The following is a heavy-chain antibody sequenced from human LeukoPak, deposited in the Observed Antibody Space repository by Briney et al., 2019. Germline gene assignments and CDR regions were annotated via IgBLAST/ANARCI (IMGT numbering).Heavy chain of an antibody. D-gene: IGHD3-3*01. CDR2: ISGDGGST. J-gene: IGHJ4*02. Sequence: GGSLRLSCAASGFTFDDYAMHWVRQAPGKGLEWVSLISGDGGSTYYADSVKGRFTISRDNSKNTLYLQMNSLRAEDTAVYYCAKSNYDFWSGLSGLIDYWGQGTLVTVSS. CDR1: GFTFDDYA. V-gene: IGHV3-43*02. CDR3: AKSNYDFWSGLSGLIDY.